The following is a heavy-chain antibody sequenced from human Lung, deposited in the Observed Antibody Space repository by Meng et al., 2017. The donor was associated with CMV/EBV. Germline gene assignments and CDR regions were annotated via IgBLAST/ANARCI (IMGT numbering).Heavy chain of an antibody. V-gene: IGHV1-2*02. CDR3: ARKTDTGGWNFHH. Sequence: ASVKVSXKASGYTFTGYYLYWVRQAPGQGLEWMGWINPNNGGTNYAQRFQGRVTMTRDTSITTVYMELSRLTSDDTAVYYCARKTDTGGWNFHHWGQGTXVTVGS. J-gene: IGHJ1*01. CDR1: GYTFTGYY. CDR2: INPNNGGT. D-gene: IGHD3-16*01.